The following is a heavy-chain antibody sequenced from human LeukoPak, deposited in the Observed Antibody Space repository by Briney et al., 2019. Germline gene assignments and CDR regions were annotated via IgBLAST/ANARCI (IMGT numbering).Heavy chain of an antibody. CDR2: ISNDGTST. D-gene: IGHD6-19*01. CDR1: GLTFSDYW. J-gene: IGHJ4*02. V-gene: IGHV3-74*01. Sequence: GGSLRLSCAVSGLTFSDYWMHWVRHAPGKELVWVSRISNDGTSTSYADSVKGRFTISRDNAKNSLYLQMNSLRVEDTAVYYCTRDPNHPGYSSGWYYWGQGTLVTVSS. CDR3: TRDPNHPGYSSGWYY.